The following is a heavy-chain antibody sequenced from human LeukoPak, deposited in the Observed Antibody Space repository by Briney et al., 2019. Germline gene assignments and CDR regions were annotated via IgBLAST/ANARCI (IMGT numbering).Heavy chain of an antibody. CDR2: IYSGGST. CDR1: GFTVSSNY. V-gene: IGHV3-53*05. J-gene: IGHJ4*02. CDR3: ARDWEAAGYFDY. Sequence: GGSLRLSCAASGFTVSSNYMSWVRQAPGKGLEWVSVIYSGGSTYYADSVKGRFTISRDNSRNTLYLQMNSLRAEDTAVYYCARDWEAAGYFDYWGQGTLVTVSS. D-gene: IGHD6-25*01.